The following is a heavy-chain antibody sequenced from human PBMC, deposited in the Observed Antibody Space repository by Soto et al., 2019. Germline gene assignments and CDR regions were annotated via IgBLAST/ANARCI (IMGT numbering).Heavy chain of an antibody. CDR1: GGSVSSGSYY. Sequence: PSKTLSLTCTVSGGSVSSGSYYWSWIRQPPGKGLEWIAYVYYSGSTNYNPSLKSPVTISVDTSKNQFSLKLSSVTAADTAMYYCARHWIAAAGRLFAYWGQGTLVIVSS. CDR2: VYYSGST. D-gene: IGHD6-13*01. V-gene: IGHV4-61*01. J-gene: IGHJ4*02. CDR3: ARHWIAAAGRLFAY.